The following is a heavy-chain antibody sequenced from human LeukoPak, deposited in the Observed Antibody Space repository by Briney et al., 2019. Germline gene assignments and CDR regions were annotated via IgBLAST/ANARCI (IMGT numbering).Heavy chain of an antibody. CDR3: ARDLQVGSGDY. CDR1: GGTFSSYA. D-gene: IGHD1-26*01. Sequence: SVKVSCKASGGTFSSYAISWVRQAPGQGLEWMGGIIPIFGTTNYAQKFQGRVTITADESTSTAYMELSSLRSEDAAVYYCARDLQVGSGDYWGQGTLVTVSS. CDR2: IIPIFGTT. J-gene: IGHJ4*02. V-gene: IGHV1-69*13.